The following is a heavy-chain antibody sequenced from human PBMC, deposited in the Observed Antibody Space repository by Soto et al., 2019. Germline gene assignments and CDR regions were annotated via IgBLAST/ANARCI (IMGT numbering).Heavy chain of an antibody. V-gene: IGHV3-7*01. J-gene: IGHJ3*02. Sequence: EVQLVESGGGLVQPGGSLRLSCAASGFTFSSYWMSWVRHAPGKGLEWVANIKQDGSEKYYVDSVKGRFTISRDNAKNSLYLQVNSLRAEDTAVYYCARGGHWRSTSCYTSRSAFDIWGQGTMVSVSS. CDR3: ARGGHWRSTSCYTSRSAFDI. CDR2: IKQDGSEK. CDR1: GFTFSSYW. D-gene: IGHD2-2*02.